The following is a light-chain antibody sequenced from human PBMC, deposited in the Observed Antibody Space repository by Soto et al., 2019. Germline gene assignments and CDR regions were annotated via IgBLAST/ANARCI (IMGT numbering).Light chain of an antibody. CDR2: GPS. J-gene: IGKJ1*01. CDR3: HQYNDWPPA. V-gene: IGKV3-15*01. CDR1: QSVSTN. Sequence: EIVVTQSPATLSVSPGERATLSCRASQSVSTNLAWYQQKPGQAPRLLVYGPSTRASGIPARFSGSGSGREFTLTISSLQSEDFAVYYCHQYNDWPPAFGQGTKVDIK.